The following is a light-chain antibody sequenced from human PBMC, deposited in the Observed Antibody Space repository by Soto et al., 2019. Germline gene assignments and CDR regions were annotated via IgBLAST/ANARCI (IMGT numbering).Light chain of an antibody. CDR1: SSNIGSNF. J-gene: IGLJ3*02. CDR2: SYN. V-gene: IGLV1-47*02. CDR3: ATWDDSLSGWV. Sequence: QSVLTQPPSASGTPGQRVTISCSGTSSNIGSNFVYWYQHLPGTTPKLLVFSYNQRPSRVPDRFSGSKSGSSASLAISGLRSEDEADYYCATWDDSLSGWVFGGGTQLTVL.